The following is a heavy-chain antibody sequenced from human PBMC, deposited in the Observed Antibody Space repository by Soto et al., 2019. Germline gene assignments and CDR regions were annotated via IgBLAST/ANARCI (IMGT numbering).Heavy chain of an antibody. D-gene: IGHD3-9*01. CDR2: IYAGGNT. Sequence: PGGSLRLSCAASGCSVRSNYMTWVRQAPGKGLECVSVIYAGGNTYYPDSVKGRFTISIDNSKNTLFLKMNNLRAADTAVYYCARVTPFSDILPSSYDLYYFDYWGQGTQVTVSS. V-gene: IGHV3-53*01. J-gene: IGHJ4*01. CDR3: ARVTPFSDILPSSYDLYYFDY. CDR1: GCSVRSNY.